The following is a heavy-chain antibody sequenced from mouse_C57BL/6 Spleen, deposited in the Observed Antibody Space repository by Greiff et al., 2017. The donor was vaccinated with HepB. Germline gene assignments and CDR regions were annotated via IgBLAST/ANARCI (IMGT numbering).Heavy chain of an antibody. J-gene: IGHJ2*01. V-gene: IGHV1-69*01. CDR1: GYTFTSYW. D-gene: IGHD2-13*01. CDR3: ARGLEFDY. CDR2: IDPSDSYT. Sequence: VQLQQPGAELVMPGASVKLSCKASGYTFTSYWMHWVKQRPGQGLEWIGEIDPSDSYTNYNQKFKGKSTLTVDKSSSPAYMQLSSLTSEDSAVYYCARGLEFDYWGQGTTLTVSS.